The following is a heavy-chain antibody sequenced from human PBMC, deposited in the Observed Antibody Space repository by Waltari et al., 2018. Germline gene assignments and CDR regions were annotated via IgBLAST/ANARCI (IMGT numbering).Heavy chain of an antibody. J-gene: IGHJ4*02. V-gene: IGHV4-59*04. CDR3: ATPGVLWSGRGIDY. CDR1: GGSISSYY. D-gene: IGHD3-3*01. CDR2: IYYSGNT. Sequence: QVQLQESGPGLVKPSETLSLTCTVSGGSISSYYWSWIRQPPGKGLEWIGYIYYSGNTYYNPSLRSRVIIAVDTSKNQFSLKLSSVTAADTAVYYCATPGVLWSGRGIDYWGQGTLVTVSS.